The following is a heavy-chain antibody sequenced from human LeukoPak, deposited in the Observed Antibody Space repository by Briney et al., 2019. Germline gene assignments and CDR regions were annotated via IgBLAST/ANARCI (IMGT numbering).Heavy chain of an antibody. CDR3: AVDLSYSSGWYMDY. V-gene: IGHV4-59*10. CDR1: GGSLSGYY. J-gene: IGHJ4*02. CDR2: IYTSGST. D-gene: IGHD6-19*01. Sequence: SETLSLTCAVYGGSLSGYYWSWIRQPPGKGLEWIGRIYTSGSTNYNPSLKSRVTMSVDTSKNQFSLKLSSVTAADTAVYYCAVDLSYSSGWYMDYWGQGTLVTVSS.